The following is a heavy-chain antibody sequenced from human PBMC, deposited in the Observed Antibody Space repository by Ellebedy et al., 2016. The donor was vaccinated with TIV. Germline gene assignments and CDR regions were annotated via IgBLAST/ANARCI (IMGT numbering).Heavy chain of an antibody. Sequence: GESLKISCAASGFTFSSYGMHWVRQAPGKGLEWVAVIWYDGSNKYYADSVKGRFTVSRDNSKNTLYLQMNSLRAEDTAVYYCARDSYSTNSGMDVWGQGTTVTVSS. CDR1: GFTFSSYG. J-gene: IGHJ6*02. CDR2: IWYDGSNK. CDR3: ARDSYSTNSGMDV. D-gene: IGHD2-8*01. V-gene: IGHV3-33*01.